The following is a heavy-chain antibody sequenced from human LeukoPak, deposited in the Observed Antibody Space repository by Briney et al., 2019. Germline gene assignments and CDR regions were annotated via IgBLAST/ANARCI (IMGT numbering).Heavy chain of an antibody. CDR2: ISSTGTTI. Sequence: GGSLTLSCAASGFTFSIYYMSWIREAPGKGLEWLSYISSTGTTIYYADSVKGRFTISRDNAKNSLSLQMNSLKGEDTAVYYCAREYLHAFDIWGQGTMVTVSS. J-gene: IGHJ3*02. CDR3: AREYLHAFDI. V-gene: IGHV3-11*01. CDR1: GFTFSIYY.